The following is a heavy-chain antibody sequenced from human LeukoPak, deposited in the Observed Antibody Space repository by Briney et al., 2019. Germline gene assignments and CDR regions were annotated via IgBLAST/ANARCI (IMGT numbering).Heavy chain of an antibody. V-gene: IGHV4-4*07. CDR3: ARGTSIFGPNWFDP. Sequence: SETLSLTCTVSGGSISSYYWSWIRQPAGKGLEWIGRIYTSGSTNYNPSLKSRVTISVDTSKNQFSLKLSSVTAADTAVYYCARGTSIFGPNWFDPWGQGTLVTVSS. CDR1: GGSISSYY. J-gene: IGHJ5*02. CDR2: IYTSGST. D-gene: IGHD3-3*01.